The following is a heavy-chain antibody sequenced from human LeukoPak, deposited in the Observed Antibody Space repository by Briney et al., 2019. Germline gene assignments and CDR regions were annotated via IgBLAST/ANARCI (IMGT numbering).Heavy chain of an antibody. CDR2: ISFDGSTK. CDR1: GFTFSSYG. J-gene: IGHJ4*02. D-gene: IGHD3-10*01. CDR3: AKDYYGSGSYGYFDY. V-gene: IGHV3-30*18. Sequence: TGGSLRSSWVASGFTFSSYGIHGLRQAPARGLNGVAVISFDGSTKYYADSVKGRFTISRDNSKNTLYLQMNSLRAEDTAVYYCAKDYYGSGSYGYFDYWGQGTLVTVSS.